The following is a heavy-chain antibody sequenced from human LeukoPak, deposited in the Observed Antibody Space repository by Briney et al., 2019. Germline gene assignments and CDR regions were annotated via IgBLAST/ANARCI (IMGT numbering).Heavy chain of an antibody. CDR3: ARVDGSPDY. CDR1: GYTFTSYG. Sequence: ASVKVSCKASGYTFTSYGISWVRQAPGQGLEWMGWISAYNGNTNYAQKFQGRVTISRDTSISTAYMELSSLRSEDTAVYYCARVDGSPDYWGQGTLVTVSS. J-gene: IGHJ4*02. CDR2: ISAYNGNT. D-gene: IGHD2-15*01. V-gene: IGHV1-18*01.